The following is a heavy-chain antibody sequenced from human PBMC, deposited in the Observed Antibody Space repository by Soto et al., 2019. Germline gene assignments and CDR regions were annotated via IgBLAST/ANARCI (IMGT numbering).Heavy chain of an antibody. V-gene: IGHV3-23*01. D-gene: IGHD3-10*01. CDR2: ISGSGGST. Sequence: GGSLRLSCAASGFAFSSYAMSWVRQAPGKGLEWVSAISGSGGSTYYADSVKGRFTISRDNSKNTLYLQMNSLRAEDTAVYYCAKDKGPVGGEGFDYWGQGTLVTVSS. CDR3: AKDKGPVGGEGFDY. CDR1: GFAFSSYA. J-gene: IGHJ4*02.